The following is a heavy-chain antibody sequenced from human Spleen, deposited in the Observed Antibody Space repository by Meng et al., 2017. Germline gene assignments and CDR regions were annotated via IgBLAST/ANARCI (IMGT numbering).Heavy chain of an antibody. D-gene: IGHD3-10*01. V-gene: IGHV3-23*01. CDR3: ANVWGSGSYYTYYYYGMDV. J-gene: IGHJ6*02. CDR1: GVTFSSYA. CDR2: ISGSGGST. Sequence: GESLKISCTASGVTFSSYAMSWVSQAPGKGLEWVSAISGSGGSTYYAASVKGRFTISRDNSNNTLHLQMNSMRAEDTAVYYCANVWGSGSYYTYYYYGMDVWGQGTTVTVSS.